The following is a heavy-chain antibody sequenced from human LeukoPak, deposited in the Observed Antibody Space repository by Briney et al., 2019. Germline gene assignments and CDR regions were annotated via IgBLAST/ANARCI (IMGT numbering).Heavy chain of an antibody. Sequence: SQTLSLTCAVSGGSISSGGYSWSWIRQPPGKGLKWIGYIYHSGSTYYNLSLKSRVTISVDRSKNQFSLKLSSVTAADTAVYYCARGGLVVRGTNNWFDPWGQGTLVTVSS. CDR2: IYHSGST. V-gene: IGHV4-30-2*01. CDR1: GGSISSGGYS. D-gene: IGHD3-10*01. CDR3: ARGGLVVRGTNNWFDP. J-gene: IGHJ5*02.